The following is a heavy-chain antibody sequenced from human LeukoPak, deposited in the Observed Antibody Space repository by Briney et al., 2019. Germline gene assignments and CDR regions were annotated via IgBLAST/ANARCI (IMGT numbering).Heavy chain of an antibody. D-gene: IGHD3-10*01. CDR2: IRYNGNNQ. CDR3: AKDSAFYYIDV. Sequence: PGGSLRLSCAASGFTFNNYGMHWVRQAPGKGLEWVAFIRYNGNNQYYADSVKGRFTISRDNSKNTLYLQMKSLKGDDTAVYYCAKDSAFYYIDVWGKGTTVIISS. J-gene: IGHJ6*03. CDR1: GFTFNNYG. V-gene: IGHV3-30*02.